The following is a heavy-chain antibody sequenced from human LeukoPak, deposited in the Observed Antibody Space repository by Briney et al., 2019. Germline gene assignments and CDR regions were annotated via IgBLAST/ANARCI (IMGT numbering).Heavy chain of an antibody. Sequence: SQTLSLTCTVSGGSISSGSYCSSWIRQPAGTGLERIGRIYTSGSTNYNPSLNSRGTISVDTSKNQFSLKLSSVSAADTAVYYCARAKGYSYGRAFDIWGQGTMVTVSS. V-gene: IGHV4-61*02. CDR2: IYTSGST. CDR3: ARAKGYSYGRAFDI. J-gene: IGHJ3*02. CDR1: GGSISSGSYC. D-gene: IGHD5-18*01.